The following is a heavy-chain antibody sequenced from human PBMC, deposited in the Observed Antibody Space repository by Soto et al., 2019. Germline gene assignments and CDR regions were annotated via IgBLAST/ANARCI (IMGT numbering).Heavy chain of an antibody. Sequence: EVQLAQSGAEVKKPGESLKISCKGSGYSFTKYSIGWVRQMPGKGLEWMGIIYPGDSDTRYSPSFQGQVIISADKSINTAYLQWSSLQASDTAIYYCARSYSGTYPPPYYFDYWGQGTLVTVSS. CDR3: ARSYSGTYPPPYYFDY. D-gene: IGHD1-26*01. CDR2: IYPGDSDT. V-gene: IGHV5-51*01. J-gene: IGHJ4*02. CDR1: GYSFTKYS.